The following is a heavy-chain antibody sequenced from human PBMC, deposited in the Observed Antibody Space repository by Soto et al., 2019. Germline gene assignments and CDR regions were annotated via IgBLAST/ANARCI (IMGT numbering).Heavy chain of an antibody. CDR3: TVAGQFDY. V-gene: IGHV3-30-3*01. CDR1: GFTFSSYA. CDR2: ISYDGSNK. D-gene: IGHD6-19*01. Sequence: GGSLRLSCAASGFTFSSYAMHWVRQAPGKGLEWVAVISYDGSNKYYADSVKGRFTISRDNSKNTLYLQMNSLRAEDTAVYYCTVAGQFDYWGQGTLVTVSS. J-gene: IGHJ4*02.